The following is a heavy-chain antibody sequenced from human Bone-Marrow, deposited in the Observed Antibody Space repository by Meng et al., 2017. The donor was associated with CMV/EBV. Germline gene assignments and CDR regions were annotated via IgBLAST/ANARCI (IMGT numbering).Heavy chain of an antibody. CDR2: IYYIETT. CDR3: ARMYNWNDVGYYGMDV. CDR1: GASLSSRNYY. J-gene: IGHJ6*02. V-gene: IGHV4-61*01. D-gene: IGHD1-1*01. Sequence: SETLSLTCTVSGASLSSRNYYWSWIRQPPGKGLEWIGYIYYIETTNYNPSLKSRVTISVDTSKSQFSLKLSSVTAADTAVYYCARMYNWNDVGYYGMDVWGQGTTVTVSS.